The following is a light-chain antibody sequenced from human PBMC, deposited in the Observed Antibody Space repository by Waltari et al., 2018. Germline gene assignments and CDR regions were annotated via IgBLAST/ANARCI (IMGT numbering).Light chain of an antibody. V-gene: IGLV2-14*01. CDR1: SSDVGCYNS. CDR2: DVS. CDR3: SSYTSSSTFV. J-gene: IGLJ1*01. Sequence: QSALTQPASVSGSPGQSITISCTGTSSDVGCYNSVSWYQQHPGKAPKLMIYDVSKRPSGVSNRFSGSKSGNTASLTISGLQAEDEADYYCSSYTSSSTFVFGTGTKVTVL.